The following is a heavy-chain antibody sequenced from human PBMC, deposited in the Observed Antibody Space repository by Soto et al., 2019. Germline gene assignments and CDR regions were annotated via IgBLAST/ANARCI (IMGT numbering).Heavy chain of an antibody. Sequence: SLKISCKGSGYSFTSYWIGWVRQMPGKGLEWMGIIYPGDADSRYSPSFQGQVTISADNSISTAYLQWSNLKASDTAMYYCARLLAYSGSYLDYGMDVWGQGTTVTVSS. V-gene: IGHV5-51*01. CDR2: IYPGDADS. CDR3: ARLLAYSGSYLDYGMDV. D-gene: IGHD1-26*01. J-gene: IGHJ6*02. CDR1: GYSFTSYW.